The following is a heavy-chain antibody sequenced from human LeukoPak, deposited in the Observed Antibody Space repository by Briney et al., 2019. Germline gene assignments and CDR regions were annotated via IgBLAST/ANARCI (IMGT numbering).Heavy chain of an antibody. CDR1: GFTFSSYW. V-gene: IGHV3-7*01. Sequence: GGSLRLSCAASGFTFSSYWMSWVRQAPGKGLEWAANIKQDGSEKYYVDSVKGRFTISRDNAKNSLYLQMNSLRAEDTAVYYCARARVMITFGGVIVDHFDYWGQGTLVTVSS. D-gene: IGHD3-16*02. CDR3: ARARVMITFGGVIVDHFDY. CDR2: IKQDGSEK. J-gene: IGHJ4*02.